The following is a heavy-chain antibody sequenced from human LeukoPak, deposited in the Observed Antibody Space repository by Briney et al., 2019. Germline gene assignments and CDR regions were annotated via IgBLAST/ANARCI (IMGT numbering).Heavy chain of an antibody. D-gene: IGHD2-21*02. J-gene: IGHJ4*02. Sequence: GASVKVSCKASGYTFTSYDINWVRQAAGQGLEWMGWMNPNSGNTGYAQKFQGRVTMTRNTSISTAYMELSSLRSEDTAVYYCARGGAYCGGDCYPYSDYWGQGTLVTGSS. V-gene: IGHV1-8*01. CDR1: GYTFTSYD. CDR3: ARGGAYCGGDCYPYSDY. CDR2: MNPNSGNT.